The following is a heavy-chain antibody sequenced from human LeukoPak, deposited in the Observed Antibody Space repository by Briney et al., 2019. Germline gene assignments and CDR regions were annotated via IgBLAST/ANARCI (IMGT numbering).Heavy chain of an antibody. D-gene: IGHD2-2*01. CDR2: IYYSGNT. CDR1: GDSISSGGSY. J-gene: IGHJ3*02. V-gene: IGHV4-31*03. CDR3: GRPLGCFSSGCPYDAFDI. Sequence: SSETLSLTCTVSGDSISSGGSYWNWIRQHPGKGLEWIGYIYYSGNTYYNPSLKSRVTISVDASKNQFSLKLSSVTAADTAVYYCGRPLGCFSSGCPYDAFDIWGHGTMVTVSS.